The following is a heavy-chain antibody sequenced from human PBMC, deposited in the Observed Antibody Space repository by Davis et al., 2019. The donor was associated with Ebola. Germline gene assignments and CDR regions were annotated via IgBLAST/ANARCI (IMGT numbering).Heavy chain of an antibody. CDR2: INSGSSTI. V-gene: IGHV3-48*01. D-gene: IGHD2-8*01. Sequence: GGSLRLSCEASGFSFSSYTMNWVRQAPGKGLEWVSYINSGSSTINYADSVKSRFTMSRDNSKNTLYLQMNSLRAEDTAVYYCAKAALALVYYYNWFDPWGQRTLVTVSS. CDR1: GFSFSSYT. CDR3: AKAALALVYYYNWFDP. J-gene: IGHJ5*02.